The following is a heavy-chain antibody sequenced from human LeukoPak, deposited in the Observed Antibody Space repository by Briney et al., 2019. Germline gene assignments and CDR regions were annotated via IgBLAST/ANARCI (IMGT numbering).Heavy chain of an antibody. J-gene: IGHJ5*02. CDR3: ARRLTQYDCFDP. V-gene: IGHV6-1*01. CDR1: GDSVSSNSVT. CDR2: TYYRSTWYN. Sequence: SQTLSLTCVISGDSVSSNSVTWNWIRQSPSRGLEWLGRTYYRSTWYNDYAVSVRGRITVNPDTSKNQFSLHLTSVTPEDTAVYYCARRLTQYDCFDPWGQGILVTVSS. D-gene: IGHD2-2*01.